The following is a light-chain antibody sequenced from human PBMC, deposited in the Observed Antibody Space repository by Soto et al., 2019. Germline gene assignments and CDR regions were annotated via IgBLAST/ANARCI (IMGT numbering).Light chain of an antibody. CDR2: GAS. J-gene: IGKJ5*01. V-gene: IGKV3-20*01. CDR1: QSVSSNN. CDR3: QQYDNSIT. Sequence: EIVVTQSPGTLSLSPGETATLSCRASQSVSSNNLAWYHQKPGQTPRLLIHGASSRATGIPDRFSGSGSGTDFTLTISRLEPEAFAVYYCQQYDNSITFGQGTRLEIE.